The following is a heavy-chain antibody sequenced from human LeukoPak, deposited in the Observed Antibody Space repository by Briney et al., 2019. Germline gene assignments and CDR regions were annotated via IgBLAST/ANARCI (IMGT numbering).Heavy chain of an antibody. D-gene: IGHD3/OR15-3a*01. V-gene: IGHV4-34*01. CDR2: INHSGST. Sequence: PSETLSLTCAVYGGSFSGYYWSWIRQPPGKGLDWIGEINHSGSTNYNPSLKSRVTISVDTSKNQFSLKLSSVTAADTAVYYCARVGMISLHRMTYLYYYYMDVWGKGTTVTVSS. J-gene: IGHJ6*03. CDR1: GGSFSGYY. CDR3: ARVGMISLHRMTYLYYYYMDV.